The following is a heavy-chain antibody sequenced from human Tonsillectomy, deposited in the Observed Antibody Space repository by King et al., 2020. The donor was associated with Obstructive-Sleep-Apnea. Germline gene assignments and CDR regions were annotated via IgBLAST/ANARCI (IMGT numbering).Heavy chain of an antibody. CDR3: ATDLTNSLYYYYVMGV. D-gene: IGHD4/OR15-4a*01. CDR1: GFTFSIYA. Sequence: VQLVESGGGVVQPGRSLRLSCAASGFTFSIYAMHWVRQAPGKGLEWVAVISYDGSNKYYADSVKGRFTLSRDNSKNTLYLQMNSLRAEDTAVYYCATDLTNSLYYYYVMGVWGQGTTVTVSS. J-gene: IGHJ6*02. V-gene: IGHV3-30*04. CDR2: ISYDGSNK.